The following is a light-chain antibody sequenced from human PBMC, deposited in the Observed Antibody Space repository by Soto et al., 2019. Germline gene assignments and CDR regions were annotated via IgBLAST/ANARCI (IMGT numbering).Light chain of an antibody. CDR1: QDISNY. J-gene: IGKJ2*01. V-gene: IGKV1-33*01. CDR3: QQYDNLPYS. Sequence: DIQMTQSPSYLSASVGDRVTFTCQASQDISNYLQWYQQKEGKAPKLLIYDASNLETGVPSRFTGSGSGTDFTFTISSLQPEDIGTYYCQQYDNLPYSFGQGPKLEIK. CDR2: DAS.